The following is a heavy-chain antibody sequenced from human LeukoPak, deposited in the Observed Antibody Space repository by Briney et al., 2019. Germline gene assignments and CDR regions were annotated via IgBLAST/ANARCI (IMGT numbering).Heavy chain of an antibody. J-gene: IGHJ4*02. CDR1: GFTFNRYW. Sequence: HSGGSLRLSCAASGFTFNRYWTHWVRHAPGEGPVWVAHILNDGGSTSYADSVKGRFTISRDDAKNTLSLQMNSLRAEDTAVYHCVRHNYGYDYWGQGTPVTVSS. V-gene: IGHV3-74*01. CDR3: VRHNYGYDY. D-gene: IGHD5-18*01. CDR2: ILNDGGST.